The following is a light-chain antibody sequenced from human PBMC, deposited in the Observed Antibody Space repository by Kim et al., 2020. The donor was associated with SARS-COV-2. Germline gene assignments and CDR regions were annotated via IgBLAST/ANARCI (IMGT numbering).Light chain of an antibody. J-gene: IGLJ3*02. Sequence: QSVLTQPPSVSAAPGQKVTISCSGSSSNVGNNYVSWYQYLPGTAPKLLLYENNKRPSGIPDRFSGSKSGTSATLGITGLQTGDEADYYCGAWDSSLSVWVFGGRTKLTVL. V-gene: IGLV1-51*01. CDR3: GAWDSSLSVWV. CDR1: SSNVGNNY. CDR2: ENN.